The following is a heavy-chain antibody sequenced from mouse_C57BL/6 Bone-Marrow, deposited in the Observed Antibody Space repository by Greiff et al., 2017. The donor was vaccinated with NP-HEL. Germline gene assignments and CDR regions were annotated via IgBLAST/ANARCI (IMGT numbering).Heavy chain of an antibody. D-gene: IGHD2-5*01. CDR3: AREEDYSKWFAY. CDR1: GYTFTSYW. Sequence: QVQLQQPGAELVKPGASVKLSCKASGYTFTSYWMHWVKQRPGQGLEWIGMIHPNSGSTNYNEKFKSKATLTVDKSSSTAYMQLSSLTSEDSAVYYCAREEDYSKWFAYWGQGTLVTVSA. V-gene: IGHV1-64*01. CDR2: IHPNSGST. J-gene: IGHJ3*01.